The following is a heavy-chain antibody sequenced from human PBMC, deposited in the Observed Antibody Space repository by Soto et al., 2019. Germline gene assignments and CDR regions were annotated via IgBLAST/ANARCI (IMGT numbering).Heavy chain of an antibody. CDR1: GGSVTSGSYY. D-gene: IGHD3-10*01. CDR2: LYYSGST. J-gene: IGHJ4*02. V-gene: IGHV4-61*01. Sequence: SETLSLTCTVSGGSVTSGSYYWSWIRQPPGKGLEWIGYLYYSGSTKYNPSLKSRVTMSVDSSKNQFCLKLSSVTAADTAVYYCARDRVYWGQGALVTVSS. CDR3: ARDRVY.